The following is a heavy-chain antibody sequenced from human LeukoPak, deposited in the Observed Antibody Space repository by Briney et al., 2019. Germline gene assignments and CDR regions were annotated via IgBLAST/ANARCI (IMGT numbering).Heavy chain of an antibody. V-gene: IGHV3-30*02. CDR1: EFTFSSYG. J-gene: IGHJ4*02. Sequence: GGSLRLSWAASEFTFSSYGMHWVRQAPGKGLEWVAFIRYDGGNKYYADSVKGRFTISRDNSKNTLYLQMNSLRAEDAAVYYCAKEIWPTVTIPGWTYFDYWGQGTLVTVSS. CDR3: AKEIWPTVTIPGWTYFDY. CDR2: IRYDGGNK. D-gene: IGHD4-17*01.